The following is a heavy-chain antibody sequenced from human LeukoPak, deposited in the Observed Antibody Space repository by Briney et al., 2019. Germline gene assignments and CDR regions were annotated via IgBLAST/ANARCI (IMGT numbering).Heavy chain of an antibody. J-gene: IGHJ4*02. V-gene: IGHV3-53*05. CDR3: AKDGVLTGYSYYFDY. D-gene: IGHD3-9*01. CDR1: GFAVSSDY. CDR2: IYNGDTT. Sequence: GSLRLSCAASGFAVSSDYMSWVRQAPGMGLQWVSLIYNGDTTYYADSVKGRFTISRDTSKNTLYLQMNSLRAEDTAVFYCAKDGVLTGYSYYFDYWGQGTPVTVSS.